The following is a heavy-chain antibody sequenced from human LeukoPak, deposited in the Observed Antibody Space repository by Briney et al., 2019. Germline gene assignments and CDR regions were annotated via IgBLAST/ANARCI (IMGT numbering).Heavy chain of an antibody. CDR3: ARDKVGYCSSTSCYNRRWFDP. J-gene: IGHJ5*02. V-gene: IGHV1-2*02. CDR1: GYTFTGYY. Sequence: GASVKVSCKASGYTFTGYYMHWVRQAPGQGLEWMGWINPNSGGTNYAQKFQGRVTMTRDTSISTAYMELSRLRSDDTAVYYCARDKVGYCSSTSCYNRRWFDPWGQGTLVTVSS. CDR2: INPNSGGT. D-gene: IGHD2-2*02.